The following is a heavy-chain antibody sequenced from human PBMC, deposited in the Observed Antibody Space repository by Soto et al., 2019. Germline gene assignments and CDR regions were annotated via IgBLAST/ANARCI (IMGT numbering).Heavy chain of an antibody. CDR1: GVTFCSYA. J-gene: IGHJ5*02. CDR2: ISYDGSNK. CDR3: ARDGPLYSSSSNWFDP. V-gene: IGHV3-30-3*01. Sequence: PGGSLGLSCAASGVTFCSYAMHWVRQAPGKGLEWVAVISYDGSNKYYADSVKGRFTISRDNSKSTLYLQMDSLTAEDTAVYYCARDGPLYSSSSNWFDPWGQGTLVTVSS. D-gene: IGHD6-6*01.